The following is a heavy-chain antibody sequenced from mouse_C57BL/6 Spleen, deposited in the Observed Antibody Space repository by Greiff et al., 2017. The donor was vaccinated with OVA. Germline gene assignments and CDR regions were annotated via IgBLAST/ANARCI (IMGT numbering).Heavy chain of an antibody. J-gene: IGHJ2*01. V-gene: IGHV5-6*01. Sequence: EVQRVESGGDLVKPGGSLKLSCAASGFTFSSYGMSWVRQTPDKRLEWVATISSGGSYTYYPDSVKGRFTISRDNAKNTLYLQMSSLKSEDTAMYYCARRYGSSFFDYWGQGTTRTVSS. CDR1: GFTFSSYG. CDR3: ARRYGSSFFDY. D-gene: IGHD1-1*01. CDR2: ISSGGSYT.